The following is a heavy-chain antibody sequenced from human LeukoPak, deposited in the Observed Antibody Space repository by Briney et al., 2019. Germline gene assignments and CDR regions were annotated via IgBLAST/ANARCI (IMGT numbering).Heavy chain of an antibody. D-gene: IGHD2-2*02. V-gene: IGHV1-69*13. CDR3: ASTYCSSTSCYRDDAFDI. Sequence: SVKVSCKASGGTFSSYAISWVRQAPGQGLEWMGGIIPIFGTANYAQKFQGRVTITADESTSTAYMELSSLRSEDTAVYYCASTYCSSTSCYRDDAFDIWGQGTMVTVSS. CDR2: IIPIFGTA. CDR1: GGTFSSYA. J-gene: IGHJ3*02.